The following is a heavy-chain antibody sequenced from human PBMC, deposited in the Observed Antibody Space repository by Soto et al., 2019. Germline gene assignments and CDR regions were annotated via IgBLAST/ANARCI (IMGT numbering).Heavy chain of an antibody. CDR1: GFTLSNYE. CDR2: TNSRGSMV. CDR3: PPLWGGILYYNTGTDV. J-gene: IGHJ6*02. D-gene: IGHD3-10*01. V-gene: IGHV3-48*03. Sequence: EVQLVESGGGVVQPGGSLRLSCAASGFTLSNYEMNWVRQAPGKGLEWIAYTNSRGSMVYYGDSASGRFTISRDNAKNQVYLQMESLSADDTAVYYCPPLWGGILYYNTGTDVGGRGPT.